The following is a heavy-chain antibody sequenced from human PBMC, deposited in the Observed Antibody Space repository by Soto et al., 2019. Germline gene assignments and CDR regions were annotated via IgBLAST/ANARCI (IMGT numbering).Heavy chain of an antibody. J-gene: IGHJ5*02. D-gene: IGHD2-2*01. Sequence: GESLKISCTGSGYAFTSYWIAWVRQMPGKGLEWMGIIYPGDSDTRYSPSFQGQVTISADKSITTAYLQWSSLKASDTAMYYCARGYCNTTVCYPWFDPWGQGTLVTVSS. CDR3: ARGYCNTTVCYPWFDP. CDR2: IYPGDSDT. CDR1: GYAFTSYW. V-gene: IGHV5-51*01.